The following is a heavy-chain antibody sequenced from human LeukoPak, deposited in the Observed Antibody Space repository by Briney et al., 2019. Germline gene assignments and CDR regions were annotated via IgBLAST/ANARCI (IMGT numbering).Heavy chain of an antibody. CDR1: GGTFSSYA. CDR3: ARGGVGAIGDAFDI. V-gene: IGHV1-8*03. Sequence: EASVKVSCKASGGTFSSYAINWVRQATGQGLEWMGWMNPNSGNTGYAQKFQGRVTITRNTSISTAYMELSSLRSEDTAVYYCARGGVGAIGDAFDIWGQGTMVTVSS. D-gene: IGHD1-26*01. CDR2: MNPNSGNT. J-gene: IGHJ3*02.